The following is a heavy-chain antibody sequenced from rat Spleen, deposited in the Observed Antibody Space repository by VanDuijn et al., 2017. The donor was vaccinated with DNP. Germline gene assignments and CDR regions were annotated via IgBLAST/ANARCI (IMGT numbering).Heavy chain of an antibody. J-gene: IGHJ3*01. D-gene: IGHD1-11*01. Sequence: EVQLVESGGGFVQPGRSLKLSCAASGFSFSDYYMAWVRQAPTKGLEWVAYIGYDGGYINYGDSVKGRFTISRDNAKSTLYLQMNILRSEDTATYYCATQRRGWFAYWGQGTLVTVSP. CDR2: IGYDGGYI. V-gene: IGHV5-22*01. CDR1: GFSFSDYY. CDR3: ATQRRGWFAY.